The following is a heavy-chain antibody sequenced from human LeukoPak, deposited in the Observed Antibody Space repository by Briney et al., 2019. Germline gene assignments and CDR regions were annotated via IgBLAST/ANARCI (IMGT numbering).Heavy chain of an antibody. Sequence: GGSLRLSCAASGFNFDEYGMTWVRQAPGKGLEWVSGINWNGGSRGYADSVKGRFTISRDNAKKFLYLQMNSLRAEDTAVYYCARDLNYYDSSGYNPWGQGTLVTVSS. V-gene: IGHV3-20*04. CDR3: ARDLNYYDSSGYNP. J-gene: IGHJ5*02. D-gene: IGHD3-22*01. CDR2: INWNGGSR. CDR1: GFNFDEYG.